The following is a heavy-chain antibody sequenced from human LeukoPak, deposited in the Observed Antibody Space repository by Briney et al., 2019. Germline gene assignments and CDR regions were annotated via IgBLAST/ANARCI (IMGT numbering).Heavy chain of an antibody. D-gene: IGHD3-3*01. CDR1: GGSISSSNW. V-gene: IGHV4-4*02. J-gene: IGHJ6*02. CDR3: ARTYYDFWSGSDYGMDV. Sequence: SETLSLTCAVSGGSISSSNWWSWVRQPPGKGLEWNGEIYHSGSTNYNPSLKSRVTISVDKSKNQFSLKLSSVTAADTAVYYCARTYYDFWSGSDYGMDVWGQGTTVTVSS. CDR2: IYHSGST.